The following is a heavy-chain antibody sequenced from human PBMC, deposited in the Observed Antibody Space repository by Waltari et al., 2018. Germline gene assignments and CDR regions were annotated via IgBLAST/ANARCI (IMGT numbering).Heavy chain of an antibody. CDR1: GFTFNKHN. D-gene: IGHD1-26*01. Sequence: QMYLVESGGTVVQPGTSLTLSCAASGFTFNKHNMHWVRQAPGKGLEWVSFILYDGSDDSYADSVKGRFTISRDNSKHTIFLQMIGLKVEDTAVYFCAKDSGSGGYAFDVWGQGTMVTVSS. J-gene: IGHJ3*01. CDR3: AKDSGSGGYAFDV. CDR2: ILYDGSDD. V-gene: IGHV3-30*02.